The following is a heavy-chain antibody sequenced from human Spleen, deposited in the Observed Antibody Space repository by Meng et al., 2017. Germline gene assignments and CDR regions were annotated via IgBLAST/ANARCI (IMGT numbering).Heavy chain of an antibody. CDR2: TNGYNGNT. CDR3: ARDGGSSGYYDNWFDP. D-gene: IGHD3-22*01. J-gene: IGHJ5*02. Sequence: QVQVVQSGAGVKKPGASVKVVCTTSGYAFTRHGINWVRQAPGQGREWMGWTNGYNGNTEYAQKFQGRVTMTTDTSTSTAHMELRSLRSDDTAVYYCARDGGSSGYYDNWFDPWGQGTLVTVSS. V-gene: IGHV1-18*01. CDR1: GYAFTRHG.